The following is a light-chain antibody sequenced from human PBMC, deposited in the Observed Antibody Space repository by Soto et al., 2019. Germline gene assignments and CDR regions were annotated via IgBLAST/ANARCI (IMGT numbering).Light chain of an antibody. Sequence: QSALTQPASVSGSPGQSITISCTGTSSDVGSYNLVSWYQQHPGKAPKLMIYEVSKRPSGVSNRFSGSKSGNTASPTISGLQAEDEADYYCCSYEGSSTSVVFGGGTKLTVL. J-gene: IGLJ2*01. CDR3: CSYEGSSTSVV. CDR2: EVS. CDR1: SSDVGSYNL. V-gene: IGLV2-23*02.